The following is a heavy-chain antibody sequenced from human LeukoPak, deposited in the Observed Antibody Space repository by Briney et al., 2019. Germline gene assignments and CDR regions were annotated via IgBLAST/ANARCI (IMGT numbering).Heavy chain of an antibody. CDR2: INHSGST. CDR1: GGSFTGYY. Sequence: SETLSLTCAVYGGSFTGYYWSWIRQPPGKGLEWIGEINHSGSTNYNPSLKSRVTISVDTSKNQFSLKLSSVTAADTAVYYCATYKYDYVWGNQHFDYWGQGTLVAVSS. D-gene: IGHD3-16*01. CDR3: ATYKYDYVWGNQHFDY. V-gene: IGHV4-34*01. J-gene: IGHJ4*02.